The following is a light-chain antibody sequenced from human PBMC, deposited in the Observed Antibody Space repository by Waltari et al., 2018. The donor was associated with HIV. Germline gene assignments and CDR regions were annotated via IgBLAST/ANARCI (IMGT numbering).Light chain of an antibody. J-gene: IGKJ4*01. CDR2: GAS. V-gene: IGKV3-15*01. Sequence: EIVMTQSPATLSLSPGERVTLSCRASQSVSSDLAWYQQNPGQAPRLLIYGASTRATVIPARFSGSGSGTEFTLTISSLQSEDFAVYYCQQYNNWPPLTFGGGTKVEIK. CDR3: QQYNNWPPLT. CDR1: QSVSSD.